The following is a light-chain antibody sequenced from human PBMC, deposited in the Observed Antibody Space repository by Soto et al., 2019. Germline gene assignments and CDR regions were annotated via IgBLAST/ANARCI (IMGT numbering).Light chain of an antibody. CDR2: RAS. Sequence: DIQMTQSPSTLSASVGDRVTITCRASQTISAWLAWYQQKPGKAPYLLIYRASTLESGVPSRFSGSASGTEFTLTISSLQPDDFATYYCQQYNSYPWTFGQGTKVEIK. V-gene: IGKV1-5*03. J-gene: IGKJ1*01. CDR1: QTISAW. CDR3: QQYNSYPWT.